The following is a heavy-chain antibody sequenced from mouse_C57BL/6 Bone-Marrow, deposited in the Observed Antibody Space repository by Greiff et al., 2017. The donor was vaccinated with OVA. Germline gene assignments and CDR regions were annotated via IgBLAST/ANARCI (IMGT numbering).Heavy chain of an antibody. CDR2: IRLKSDNYAT. CDR1: GFTFSNYW. V-gene: IGHV6-3*01. Sequence: EVQLVESGGGLVQPGGSMKLSCVASGFTFSNYWMNWVRQSPEKGLEWVAQIRLKSDNYATHYAESVKGRFTISRDDSKSSVYLQMNNLRAEDTGIYYCTRGYYGIFYYAMDYWGQGTSVTVSS. D-gene: IGHD2-1*01. CDR3: TRGYYGIFYYAMDY. J-gene: IGHJ4*01.